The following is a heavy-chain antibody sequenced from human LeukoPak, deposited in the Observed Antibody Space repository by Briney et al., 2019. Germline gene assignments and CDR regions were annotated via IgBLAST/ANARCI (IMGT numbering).Heavy chain of an antibody. Sequence: PGGSLRLSCAASGFTFSSYAMSWVRQAPGKGLEWVSAISGSGGSIYYADSVKGRFTISRDNSKNTLYLQMNSLRAEDTAVYYCAKGRSYYYYGMDVWGQGTTVTVSS. CDR3: AKGRSYYYYGMDV. J-gene: IGHJ6*02. CDR1: GFTFSSYA. CDR2: ISGSGGSI. V-gene: IGHV3-23*01.